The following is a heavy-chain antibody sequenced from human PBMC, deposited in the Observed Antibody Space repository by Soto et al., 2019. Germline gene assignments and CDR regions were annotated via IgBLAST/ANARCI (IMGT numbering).Heavy chain of an antibody. V-gene: IGHV1-46*01. CDR3: ARSGHPSAGYYYDTSGYYLDY. Sequence: ASVKVSCKASGYTFTSYYMHWVGQAPGQGLAWMGIINPSGGSTSYEENVQGNVTITRDRAMTIVDMKLSSLSSEDTAVDYCARSGHPSAGYYYDTSGYYLDYWGQGTLVTVSS. CDR2: INPSGGST. J-gene: IGHJ4*02. CDR1: GYTFTSYY. D-gene: IGHD3-22*01.